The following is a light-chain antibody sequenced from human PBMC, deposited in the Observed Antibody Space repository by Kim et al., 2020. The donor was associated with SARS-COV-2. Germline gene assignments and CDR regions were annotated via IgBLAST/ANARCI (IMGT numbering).Light chain of an antibody. CDR2: GNS. CDR3: QSYDSSLSGL. J-gene: IGLJ3*02. V-gene: IGLV1-40*01. Sequence: QSVLTKPPSVSGAPGQRVTISCTGSSSNIGAGYDVHWYQQLPGTAPKLLIYGNSNRPSGVPDRFSGSKSGTSASLAITGLQAEDEADYYCQSYDSSLSGLFGGGTQLTVL. CDR1: SSNIGAGYD.